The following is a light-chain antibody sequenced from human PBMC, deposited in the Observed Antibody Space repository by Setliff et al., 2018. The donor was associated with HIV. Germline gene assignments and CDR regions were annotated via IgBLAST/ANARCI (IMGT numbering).Light chain of an antibody. J-gene: IGLJ3*02. Sequence: QPALTQPASVSGSPGQSITISCTGSSSDVGDTESVSWYHQHPGELPKLILYNVNQRPSGTSSRFSGSKSGSTASLTVSGLQTADEGTYYCCSYAIGDTWMFGGGTKVTVL. CDR1: SSDVGDTES. CDR2: NVN. V-gene: IGLV2-23*02. CDR3: CSYAIGDTWM.